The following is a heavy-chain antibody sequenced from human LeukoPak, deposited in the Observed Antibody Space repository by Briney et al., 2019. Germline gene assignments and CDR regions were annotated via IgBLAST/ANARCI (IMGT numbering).Heavy chain of an antibody. CDR1: GGSISSGGYY. J-gene: IGHJ5*02. V-gene: IGHV4-31*03. Sequence: SQTLSLTCTVSGGSISSGGYYWSWIRQHPGKGLEWIGYIYYSGSTYYNPSLKSRVTISVDTSKNQFSLKLSSVTAADTAVYYCARDLLTMVRGVPYNWFDPWGQGTLVTGSS. CDR3: ARDLLTMVRGVPYNWFDP. D-gene: IGHD3-10*01. CDR2: IYYSGST.